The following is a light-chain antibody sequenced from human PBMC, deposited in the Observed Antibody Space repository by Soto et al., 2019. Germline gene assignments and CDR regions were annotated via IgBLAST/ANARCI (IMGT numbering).Light chain of an antibody. CDR3: QQYETFSGT. CDR2: DGS. V-gene: IGKV1-5*01. J-gene: IGKJ1*01. CDR1: QTISSW. Sequence: DIQMTQSPSTLSGSVGDRVTITCRASQTISSWLAWYQQKPGKAPNLLIYDGSSLESGVPSRFSGSGSGTKFTLTIASLQPDDFATYYCQQYETFSGTFGPGTKVDI.